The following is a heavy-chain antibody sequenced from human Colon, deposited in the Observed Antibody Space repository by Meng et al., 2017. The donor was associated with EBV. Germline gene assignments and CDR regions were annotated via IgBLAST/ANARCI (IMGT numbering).Heavy chain of an antibody. V-gene: IGHV4-30-2*01. Sequence: QLQRQESGSGLVKPSQTLSLTCVVSGDSISNGGYSWSWIRKPLGKGLEWIGYIYHSGSTKYNPSLKSRVIISIDTSKNQFSLNLSSVTAAGTAEYYCARDTSTWGNKGLDHWGQGILVTVSS. CDR2: IYHSGST. CDR3: ARDTSTWGNKGLDH. CDR1: GDSISNGGYS. J-gene: IGHJ4*02. D-gene: IGHD7-27*01.